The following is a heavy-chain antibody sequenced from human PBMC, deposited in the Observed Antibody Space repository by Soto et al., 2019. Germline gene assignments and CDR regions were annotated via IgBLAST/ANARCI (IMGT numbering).Heavy chain of an antibody. D-gene: IGHD3-9*01. CDR2: INPNSGGT. CDR3: ARDYDILTGYYYFDY. Sequence: QVQLVQSGAEVKKPGASVKVSCKASGYTFTGYYMHWVRQAPGQGLEWMGWINPNSGGTNYAQKFQGWVTMTRDTSISTAYMELSRLRSDDTAVYYCARDYDILTGYYYFDYWGQGTLVTVSS. V-gene: IGHV1-2*04. J-gene: IGHJ4*02. CDR1: GYTFTGYY.